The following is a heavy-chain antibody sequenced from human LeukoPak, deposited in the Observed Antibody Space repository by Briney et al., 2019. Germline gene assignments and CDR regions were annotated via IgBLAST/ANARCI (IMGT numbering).Heavy chain of an antibody. CDR3: ARRFFDYYDSSGYYHDAFDI. J-gene: IGHJ3*02. CDR2: IYYSGST. D-gene: IGHD3-22*01. V-gene: IGHV4-31*03. CDR1: GGSISSGGYY. Sequence: SETLSLTCNVSGGSISSGGYYWSWIRQHPGKGLEWIGYIYYSGSTYYNPSLKSRVTISVDTSKNQFSLKLSSVTAADTAVYYCARRFFDYYDSSGYYHDAFDIWGQGTMVTVSS.